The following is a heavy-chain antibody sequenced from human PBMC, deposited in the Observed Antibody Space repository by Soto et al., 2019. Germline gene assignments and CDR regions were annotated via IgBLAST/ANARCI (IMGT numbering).Heavy chain of an antibody. J-gene: IGHJ3*02. Sequence: GGSLRLSCVASGFTLSSYSMNWVRQAPGKGLEWVSSITSSSSYIYYADSVKGRFTISRDNAKNSLYLQMNSLRAEDTAVYYCARAELAYCGGDCSGAFNIWGQGTMVTVSS. D-gene: IGHD2-21*02. CDR1: GFTLSSYS. CDR2: ITSSSSYI. V-gene: IGHV3-21*01. CDR3: ARAELAYCGGDCSGAFNI.